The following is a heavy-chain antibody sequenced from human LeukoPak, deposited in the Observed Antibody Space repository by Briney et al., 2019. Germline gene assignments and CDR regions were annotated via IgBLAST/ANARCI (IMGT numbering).Heavy chain of an antibody. CDR1: GFTFSSYA. CDR2: ISYDGSNK. D-gene: IGHD1-26*01. Sequence: GGSLRLSCAASGFTFSSYAMHWVRQAPGKRPEWVAVISYDGSNKYYADSVKGRFTISRDNSKNTLYLQMNSLRAEDTAVYYCARDRSFNFDYWGQGTLVTVSS. V-gene: IGHV3-30-3*01. J-gene: IGHJ4*02. CDR3: ARDRSFNFDY.